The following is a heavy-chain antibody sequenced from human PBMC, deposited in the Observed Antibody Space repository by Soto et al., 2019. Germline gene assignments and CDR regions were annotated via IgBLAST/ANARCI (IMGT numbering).Heavy chain of an antibody. V-gene: IGHV3-48*02. Sequence: EVQLVESGGGTVQPGGSLRLSCAAPGFTFRTFSMNWVRQAPGRGLEWISYISGGGRPISYADSVKGRFTISRDNAKNSLYLQMDSLTDEDTAVYYCARDLGWAFDSWGQGTLVTVSS. J-gene: IGHJ4*02. CDR1: GFTFRTFS. D-gene: IGHD6-19*01. CDR3: ARDLGWAFDS. CDR2: ISGGGRPI.